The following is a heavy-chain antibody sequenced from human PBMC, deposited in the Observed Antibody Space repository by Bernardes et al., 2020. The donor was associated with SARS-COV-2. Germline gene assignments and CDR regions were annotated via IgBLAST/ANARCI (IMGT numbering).Heavy chain of an antibody. CDR1: GFTFSSYA. CDR2: ISGSGGST. Sequence: GGSLRLSCAASGFTFSSYAMSWVRQAPGKGLEWVSAISGSGGSTYYADSVKGRFTISRDNSKNTLYLQMNSLRAEDTAVYYCLGGVDALRSVQGLPYYYYGMDVWGQGTTVTVSS. J-gene: IGHJ6*02. D-gene: IGHD5-12*01. V-gene: IGHV3-23*01. CDR3: LGGVDALRSVQGLPYYYYGMDV.